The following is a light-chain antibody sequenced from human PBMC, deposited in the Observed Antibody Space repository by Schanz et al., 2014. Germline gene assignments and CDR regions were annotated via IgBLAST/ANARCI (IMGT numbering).Light chain of an antibody. Sequence: EIVMTQSPATLSVSPGERATLSCRASQSVSSYLAWYQQNPGQAPRLLIYDASNRATGVPVRFSGSGSGTDFTLTISSLEPEDSAVYYCQQYASSPPWTFGQGTKVEIK. J-gene: IGKJ1*01. CDR1: QSVSSY. CDR2: DAS. CDR3: QQYASSPPWT. V-gene: IGKV3-11*01.